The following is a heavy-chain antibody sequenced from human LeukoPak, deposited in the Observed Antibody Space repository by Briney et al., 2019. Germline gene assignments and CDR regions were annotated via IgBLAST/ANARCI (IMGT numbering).Heavy chain of an antibody. J-gene: IGHJ6*02. D-gene: IGHD6-19*01. Sequence: PGGSLRLSCSASGFTFSSYAMHWVRQAPGKGLEYVSAISSNGGSTYYADSVKGRFTISRDNSKNTLYLQMSSLRAEDTAVYYCVKDRVAVAGTVAYYYGMDVWGQGTTVTVSS. CDR3: VKDRVAVAGTVAYYYGMDV. V-gene: IGHV3-64D*09. CDR2: ISSNGGST. CDR1: GFTFSSYA.